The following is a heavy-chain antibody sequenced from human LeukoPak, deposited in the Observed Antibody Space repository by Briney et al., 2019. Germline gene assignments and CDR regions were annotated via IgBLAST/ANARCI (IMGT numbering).Heavy chain of an antibody. Sequence: SETLSLTCTVSGGSISSGDYYWSWIRQPPGKGLEWIGYIYYSGSTYYNPSLKSRVTISVDTSKNQFSLKLSSVTAADTAVYYCARTSQQWGYYFDYWGQGTLVTVSS. CDR1: GGSISSGDYY. D-gene: IGHD6-19*01. J-gene: IGHJ4*02. CDR3: ARTSQQWGYYFDY. CDR2: IYYSGST. V-gene: IGHV4-30-4*02.